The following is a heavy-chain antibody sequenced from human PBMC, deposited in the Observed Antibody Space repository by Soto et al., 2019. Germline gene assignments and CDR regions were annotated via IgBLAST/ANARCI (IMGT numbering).Heavy chain of an antibody. D-gene: IGHD2-21*01. Sequence: SETLSLTCTVSGGSISSYYWSWIRQPPGKGLEWIGYIYYSGSTNYNPSLKSRVTISVDTSKNQFSLKLSSVTAADTAVYYCARDIHAYCGGDCYYNWFDPRGQGTLVTVSS. CDR3: ARDIHAYCGGDCYYNWFDP. V-gene: IGHV4-59*01. J-gene: IGHJ5*02. CDR2: IYYSGST. CDR1: GGSISSYY.